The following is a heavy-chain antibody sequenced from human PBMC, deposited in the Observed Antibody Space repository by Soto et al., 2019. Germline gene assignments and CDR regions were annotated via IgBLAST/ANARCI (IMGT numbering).Heavy chain of an antibody. CDR2: ISGSGGST. CDR1: GFTFSSYA. J-gene: IGHJ4*02. Sequence: PGGSLRLSCAASGFTFSSYAMSWVRQAPGKGLEWVSAISGSGGSTYYADSVKGRFTISRDNSKNTLYLQMNSLRAEDTAVYYCATTLSGSYGYFDYWGQGTLVTVSS. CDR3: ATTLSGSYGYFDY. D-gene: IGHD1-26*01. V-gene: IGHV3-23*01.